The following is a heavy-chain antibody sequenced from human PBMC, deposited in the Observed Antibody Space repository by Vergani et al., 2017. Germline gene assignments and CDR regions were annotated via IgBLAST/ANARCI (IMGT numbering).Heavy chain of an antibody. CDR1: GVDFSSYI. Sequence: QLVESGGGWVQPGGSLRLSCVVSGVDFSSYIMNWVRQAPGKGLEWVSFVSTGTKSQSYAESVKGRFTISRDSAKNSLYLQMDSLRAEDTGVYYCARARCIETCYMSNWLDSWGQGTLVTVSS. D-gene: IGHD3-9*01. V-gene: IGHV3-48*01. CDR3: ARARCIETCYMSNWLDS. J-gene: IGHJ5*01. CDR2: VSTGTKSQ.